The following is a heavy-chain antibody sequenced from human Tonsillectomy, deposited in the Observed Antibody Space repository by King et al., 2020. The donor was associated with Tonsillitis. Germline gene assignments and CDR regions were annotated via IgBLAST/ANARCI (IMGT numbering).Heavy chain of an antibody. V-gene: IGHV3-9*01. Sequence: VQLVESGGGLVQPGRSLRLSCSASGFTFDDYAMHLVRQAPGKCLEWVSGMCWKSGSIGYADFVKGRFTISRDNAKNSLYLQMNRLRAEDTALYYCAKEGSSGWYVYFDYWGQGTLVTVSS. D-gene: IGHD6-19*01. J-gene: IGHJ4*02. CDR3: AKEGSSGWYVYFDY. CDR2: MCWKSGSI. CDR1: GFTFDDYA.